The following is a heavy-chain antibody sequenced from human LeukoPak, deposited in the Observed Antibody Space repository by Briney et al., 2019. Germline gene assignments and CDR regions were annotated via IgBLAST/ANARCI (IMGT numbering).Heavy chain of an antibody. CDR1: GFTSSSYA. D-gene: IGHD3-10*01. Sequence: PGGSLRLSCAASGFTSSSYAMSWVRQAPGKGLEWVSAISGSGGSTYYADSVKGRFTISRDNSKNTLYLQMNSLRAEDTAVYYCAKDGILWFGEKRGDYWGQGTLVTASS. J-gene: IGHJ4*02. V-gene: IGHV3-23*01. CDR2: ISGSGGST. CDR3: AKDGILWFGEKRGDY.